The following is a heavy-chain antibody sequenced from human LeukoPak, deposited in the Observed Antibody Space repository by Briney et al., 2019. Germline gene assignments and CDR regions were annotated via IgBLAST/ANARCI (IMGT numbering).Heavy chain of an antibody. CDR3: ARVLDYYDSSGYYDY. J-gene: IGHJ4*02. CDR1: GYTFTSYY. D-gene: IGHD3-22*01. V-gene: IGHV1-46*01. Sequence: EASVTVSFTASGYTFTSYYMHWVRQAPGQGLEWMGIINPSGGSTSYAQKFQGRVTMTRDTSTSTVYMELSSLRSEDTAVYYCARVLDYYDSSGYYDYWGQGTLVTVSS. CDR2: INPSGGST.